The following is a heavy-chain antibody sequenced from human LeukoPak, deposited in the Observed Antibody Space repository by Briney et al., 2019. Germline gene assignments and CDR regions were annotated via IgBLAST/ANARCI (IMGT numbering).Heavy chain of an antibody. CDR1: GITASNYG. CDR2: ISGSGGGT. J-gene: IGHJ4*02. Sequence: GGSLRLSCAVSGITASNYGMSWVRQAPGKGLEWVAGISGSGGGTNYADSVKGRFTISRDNFKNTLYLQMNSLRAEDTAVYFCAKRGVVIRVILVGFHKEAYYFDSWGQGALVTVSS. V-gene: IGHV3-23*01. D-gene: IGHD3-22*01. CDR3: AKRGVVIRVILVGFHKEAYYFDS.